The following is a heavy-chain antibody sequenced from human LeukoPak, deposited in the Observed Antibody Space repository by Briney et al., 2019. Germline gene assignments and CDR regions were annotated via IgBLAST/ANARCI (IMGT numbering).Heavy chain of an antibody. CDR2: ISYEGSNK. CDR3: AKDWAAGGPHYFDF. CDR1: GFTFSSFG. Sequence: GTSLRLSCTASGFTFSSFGMHWVRQAPGKGLERVAVISYEGSNKYYTDSVKGRFSVSRDNSKNTLYLQMNSLRAEDTAVYYCAKDWAAGGPHYFDFWGQGTLVTVSS. V-gene: IGHV3-30*18. J-gene: IGHJ4*02. D-gene: IGHD3-16*01.